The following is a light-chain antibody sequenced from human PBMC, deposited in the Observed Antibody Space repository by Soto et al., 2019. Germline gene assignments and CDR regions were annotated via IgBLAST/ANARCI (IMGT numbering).Light chain of an antibody. CDR3: QQSYSTTWT. CDR1: QGIKND. Sequence: DIQMTQSASSLSASVGDRFTITFRASQGIKNDLGWYQQKPGKAPKLLIYAASSLQSGVPSRFSGSGSETDFTLTISSLQPEDFATYSCQQSYSTTWTFGQGTKVDIK. CDR2: AAS. J-gene: IGKJ1*01. V-gene: IGKV1-39*01.